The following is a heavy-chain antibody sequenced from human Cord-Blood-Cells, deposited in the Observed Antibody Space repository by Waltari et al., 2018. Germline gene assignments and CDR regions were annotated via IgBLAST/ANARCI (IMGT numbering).Heavy chain of an antibody. D-gene: IGHD5-18*01. CDR1: GGSFSGYY. Sequence: QVQLQQWGAGLLKPSETLSLTCAVYGGSFSGYYWSWIRQPPGKGLEWIGEINHSGSTNYNPSLKSRVTISVDTSKNQFSLKLSSVTAADTAVYYCARVGEYSYGYLYFDYWGQGTLVTVSS. V-gene: IGHV4-34*01. CDR2: INHSGST. CDR3: ARVGEYSYGYLYFDY. J-gene: IGHJ4*02.